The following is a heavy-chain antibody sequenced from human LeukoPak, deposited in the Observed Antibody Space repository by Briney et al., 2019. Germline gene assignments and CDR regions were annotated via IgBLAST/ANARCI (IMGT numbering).Heavy chain of an antibody. D-gene: IGHD2-2*01. V-gene: IGHV4-34*01. CDR3: AREAIVPAANNAFDI. CDR1: GGSFSGYY. CDR2: INHSGST. Sequence: SETLSLTCAVYGGSFSGYYWSWIRQPPGKGLEWIGEINHSGSTNYNPSLKSRVTISVDTSKNQFSLKLSSVTAADTAVYYCAREAIVPAANNAFDIWGQGTMVTVSS. J-gene: IGHJ3*02.